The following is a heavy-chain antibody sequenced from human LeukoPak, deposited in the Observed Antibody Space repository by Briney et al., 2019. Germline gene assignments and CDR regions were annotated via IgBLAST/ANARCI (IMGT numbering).Heavy chain of an antibody. J-gene: IGHJ4*02. CDR3: ARGYYYDNSGPEFDY. V-gene: IGHV4-59*01. D-gene: IGHD3-22*01. CDR1: TGSFTNYY. Sequence: SETLSLTCTVSTGSFTNYYWNWIRQPPGKGLECIGYIYYSGSTNSNPSLKSRVTISVDTPKNQFSLNLSSVTAADTAVYYCARGYYYDNSGPEFDYWGQGTLVTVSS. CDR2: IYYSGST.